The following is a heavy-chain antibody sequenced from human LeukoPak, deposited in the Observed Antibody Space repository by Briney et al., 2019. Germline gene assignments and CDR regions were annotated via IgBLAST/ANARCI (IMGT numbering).Heavy chain of an antibody. J-gene: IGHJ4*02. CDR3: ARDCDYGDYEEVDYFDY. V-gene: IGHV3-21*01. CDR2: ISSSSSYI. Sequence: GGSLRLSCAASGFTFGSYTMNWVRQAPGKGLEWVSSISSSSSYIYYADPVKGRFTISRDNAKNSLSLQMNSLRAEDTAVYYCARDCDYGDYEEVDYFDYWGQGTLVTVSS. D-gene: IGHD4-17*01. CDR1: GFTFGSYT.